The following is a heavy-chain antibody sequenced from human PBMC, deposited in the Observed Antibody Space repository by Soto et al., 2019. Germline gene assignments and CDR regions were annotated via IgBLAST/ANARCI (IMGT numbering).Heavy chain of an antibody. J-gene: IGHJ2*01. V-gene: IGHV6-1*01. CDR3: AGESVARYWYLDL. CDR2: TYYRSKWYN. CDR1: GDSVSSNSAA. D-gene: IGHD6-19*01. Sequence: QVQLQQSGPGLVKPSPTLSLTCVISGDSVSSNSAAWHWIRQSPSRGLEWLGRTYYRSKWYNDYAVSVTSRITSNPDTSKSKFSRQLNSVTPGDTDAYSCAGESVARYWYLDLWGRGTLVTVS.